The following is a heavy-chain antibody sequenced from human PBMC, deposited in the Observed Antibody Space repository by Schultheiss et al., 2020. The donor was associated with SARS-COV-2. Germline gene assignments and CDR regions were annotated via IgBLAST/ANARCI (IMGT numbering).Heavy chain of an antibody. CDR2: IYYSGST. D-gene: IGHD5-18*01. CDR1: GGSISSYY. J-gene: IGHJ4*02. V-gene: IGHV4-59*12. Sequence: SETLSLTCTVSGGSISSYYWSWIRQHPGKGLEWIGYIYYSGSTYYNPSLKSRVTISIDTSKNQFSLRLSSVTAADTAFYYCARRGYTYGSPTFDFWGQGILVTVSS. CDR3: ARRGYTYGSPTFDF.